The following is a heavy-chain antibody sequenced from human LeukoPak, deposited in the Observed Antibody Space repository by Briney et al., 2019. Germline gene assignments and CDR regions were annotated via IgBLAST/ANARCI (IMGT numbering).Heavy chain of an antibody. J-gene: IGHJ4*02. V-gene: IGHV3-66*01. CDR2: IYSGGDT. CDR3: ARSMFSGSYLHRDY. D-gene: IGHD1-26*01. Sequence: PGGSLRLSCAASGFTFSDYYMGWVRQAPGKGLEWVSLIYSGGDTYYADSVKGRFTISRDISENTMYLQMNSLRAEDTAVYYCARSMFSGSYLHRDYWGQGTLVTVSS. CDR1: GFTFSDYY.